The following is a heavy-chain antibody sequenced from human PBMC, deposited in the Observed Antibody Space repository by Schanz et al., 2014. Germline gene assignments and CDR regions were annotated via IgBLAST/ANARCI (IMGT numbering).Heavy chain of an antibody. CDR1: GGTFSSYT. CDR2: IISILGIP. J-gene: IGHJ5*02. V-gene: IGHV1-69*04. CDR3: ARDRRRYCSTASCLHDNWFDP. D-gene: IGHD2-2*01. Sequence: QVQLVHSGAEVKKPGSSVKVSCKASGGTFSSYTISWVRQAPGQGLEWMGRIISILGIPNYAQKFQGRVTFTADKSTSTAYMELRSLRSDDTAVYYCARDRRRYCSTASCLHDNWFDPWGQGTLVTVSS.